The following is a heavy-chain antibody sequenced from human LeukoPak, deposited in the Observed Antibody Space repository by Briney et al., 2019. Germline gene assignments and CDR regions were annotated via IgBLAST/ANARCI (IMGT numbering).Heavy chain of an antibody. CDR1: GYTFTSYY. V-gene: IGHV1-46*01. J-gene: IGHJ4*02. CDR2: INPSGGST. Sequence: ASVEVSCKASGYTFTSYYMHWVRQAPGQGLEWMGIINPSGGSTSYAQKFQGRVTMTRDMSTSTDYMELSSLRSEDTAVYYCARAYYDYVWGSYRYTGDFDYWGQGTLVTVSS. CDR3: ARAYYDYVWGSYRYTGDFDY. D-gene: IGHD3-16*02.